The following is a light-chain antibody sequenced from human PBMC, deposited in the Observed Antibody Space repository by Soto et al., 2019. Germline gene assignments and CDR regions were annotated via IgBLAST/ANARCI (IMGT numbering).Light chain of an antibody. CDR3: SSYTSGSLRV. CDR1: SSDVGGYNY. Sequence: QSALTQPASVSGSPGQSITISCTGTSSDVGGYNYVSWYQHHPGKAPKLLIYEASYRPSGVSDRFSGSKSANTASLTISGLQAEDEADYYCSSYTSGSLRVFGTGTKVTVL. CDR2: EAS. J-gene: IGLJ1*01. V-gene: IGLV2-14*01.